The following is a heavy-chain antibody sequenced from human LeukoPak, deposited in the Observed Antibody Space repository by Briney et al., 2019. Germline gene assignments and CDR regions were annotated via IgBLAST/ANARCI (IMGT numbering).Heavy chain of an antibody. J-gene: IGHJ4*02. CDR2: INPNSGGT. D-gene: IGHD1-26*01. V-gene: IGHV1-2*02. CDR3: ARGSIVGATFDYFDY. CDR1: GYTFTRYY. Sequence: ASVKVSFKASGYTFTRYYMHWVRQAPGQALEWMGWINPNSGGTNYAQKFQGRVTMTRDTSISTAYMDLSRLRSDDTAVYYCARGSIVGATFDYFDYWGQGTLVTVSS.